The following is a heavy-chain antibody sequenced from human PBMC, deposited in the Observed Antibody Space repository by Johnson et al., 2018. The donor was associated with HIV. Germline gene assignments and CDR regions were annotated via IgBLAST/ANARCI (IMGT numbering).Heavy chain of an antibody. CDR2: ISYDGSNK. CDR1: GFTFSSYA. J-gene: IGHJ3*02. Sequence: QMLLVESGGGVVQPGRSLRLSCAASGFTFSSYAMHWVRQAPGKGLEWVAVISYDGSNKYYADSVKSRFNISRDNSKNTLYLQMNSLRAGDTAVNYCVKSPGKDHGGNSGGIDIWGQGTMVTVSA. V-gene: IGHV3-30*04. D-gene: IGHD4-23*01. CDR3: VKSPGKDHGGNSGGIDI.